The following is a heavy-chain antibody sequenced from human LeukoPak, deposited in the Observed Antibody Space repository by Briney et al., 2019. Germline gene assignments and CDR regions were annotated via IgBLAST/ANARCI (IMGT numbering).Heavy chain of an antibody. D-gene: IGHD2-21*02. Sequence: GGSLRLSCAASGFTFSNYLMTWVRQAPGKGLEWVANINQDGSEKYYVDSVKGRFTISRDNAKNTLYLQMNSLRAEDTAVYYCAKDDGIVVVTAMRDLGAFDIWGQGTMVTVSS. CDR1: GFTFSNYL. CDR2: INQDGSEK. CDR3: AKDDGIVVVTAMRDLGAFDI. J-gene: IGHJ3*02. V-gene: IGHV3-7*03.